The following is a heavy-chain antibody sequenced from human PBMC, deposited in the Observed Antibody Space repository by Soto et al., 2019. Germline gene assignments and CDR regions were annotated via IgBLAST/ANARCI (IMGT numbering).Heavy chain of an antibody. V-gene: IGHV3-13*01. Sequence: GGSLRLSCEASGFTFSGCDMHWVHKPTGKGLEWVSTIGTAGDTYYAASVKGRFTISRDNPKNSLSLQMNSLRAGDTAVHFCARGQEVGARSSDSWGQGTQFTVS. CDR3: ARGQEVGARSSDS. D-gene: IGHD6-6*01. J-gene: IGHJ4*02. CDR1: GFTFSGCD. CDR2: IGTAGDT.